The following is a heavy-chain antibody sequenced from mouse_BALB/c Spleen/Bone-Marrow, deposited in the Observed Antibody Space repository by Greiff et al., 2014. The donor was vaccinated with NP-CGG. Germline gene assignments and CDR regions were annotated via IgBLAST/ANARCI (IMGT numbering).Heavy chain of an antibody. V-gene: IGHV1-4*02. CDR1: GYTFTSYT. Sequence: VQLQQSAAELARPGASVKMSCKASGYTFTSYTMHWVKQRPGQGLEWIGYINPSSGYTEYNQKFKDKTTLTADKSSSTAYMQLSSLTSEDSAVYHCAREYGNYLDYWGQGTTLTVSS. CDR3: AREYGNYLDY. D-gene: IGHD2-10*02. J-gene: IGHJ2*01. CDR2: INPSSGYT.